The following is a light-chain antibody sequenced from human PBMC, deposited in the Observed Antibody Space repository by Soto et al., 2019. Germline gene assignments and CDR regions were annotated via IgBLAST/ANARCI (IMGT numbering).Light chain of an antibody. CDR3: QQYDNSPWT. J-gene: IGKJ1*01. V-gene: IGKV3-20*01. CDR2: GAS. CDR1: QSVSSSF. Sequence: ELVLTQSPGTLSLSPGERATLSSRASQSVSSSFLAWYQQKPGQAPRLLIYGASSRATGIPDRFSGSGSGTDFTLTISRLEPEDFAVFYCQQYDNSPWTFGQGTTVDIK.